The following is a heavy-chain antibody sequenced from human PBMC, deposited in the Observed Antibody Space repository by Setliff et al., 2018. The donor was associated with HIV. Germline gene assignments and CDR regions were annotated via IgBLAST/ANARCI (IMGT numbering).Heavy chain of an antibody. J-gene: IGHJ3*02. CDR1: GFTFTTYS. CDR3: ARSHAVAFDI. CDR2: IIPIIRSA. V-gene: IGHV1-69*16. Sequence: SVKVSCKTSGFTFTTYSITWVRQAPGQGLEWMGGIIPIIRSANYAQKFQGRVTITTDTSTRTAYMELSSLRSEDTAVYYCARSHAVAFDIWGQGTLVTVSS. D-gene: IGHD4-4*01.